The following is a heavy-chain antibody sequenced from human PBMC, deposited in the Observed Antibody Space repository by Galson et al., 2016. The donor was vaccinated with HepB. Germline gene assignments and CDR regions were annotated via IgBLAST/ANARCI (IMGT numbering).Heavy chain of an antibody. J-gene: IGHJ1*01. CDR1: GFNFNNYG. CDR3: ARDAGDYGDYDAEYFQH. D-gene: IGHD4-17*01. CDR2: VWYDGSNK. Sequence: SLRLSCAASGFNFNNYGMHWVRQAPGKGLEWVAVVWYDGSNKYADSVKGRFTISRDNSKNMLYLRMNNLGAEDTAVYFCARDAGDYGDYDAEYFQHWGQGTLVTVSS. V-gene: IGHV3-33*08.